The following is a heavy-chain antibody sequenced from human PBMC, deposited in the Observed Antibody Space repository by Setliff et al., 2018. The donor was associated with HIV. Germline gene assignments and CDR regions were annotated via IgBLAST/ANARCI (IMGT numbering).Heavy chain of an antibody. V-gene: IGHV4-59*08. CDR1: GGSISSYY. D-gene: IGHD3-22*01. CDR2: IYYSGST. CDR3: ARGRKGYDSSGYHPGSDYFDY. Sequence: SETLSLTCTVSGGSISSYYWSWIRQPQGKGLEWIGYIYYSGSTNYNPSLKSRVTISVDTSKNQFSLKLSSGTAADTAVYYCARGRKGYDSSGYHPGSDYFDYWGQGTLVTVSS. J-gene: IGHJ4*02.